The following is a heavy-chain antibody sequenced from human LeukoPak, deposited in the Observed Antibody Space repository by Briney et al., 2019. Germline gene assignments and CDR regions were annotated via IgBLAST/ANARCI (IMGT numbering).Heavy chain of an antibody. D-gene: IGHD2-2*01. CDR2: IYYSGST. V-gene: IGHV4-59*11. CDR1: GGSISSHY. J-gene: IGHJ4*02. CDR3: ARVGKYCSSTSCYSGHYFDY. Sequence: PSETLSLTRTVSGGSISSHYWSWIRQPPGKGLEWIGYIYYSGSTNYNPSLKSRVTISVDTSKNQFSLKLSSVTAADTAVYYRARVGKYCSSTSCYSGHYFDYWGQGTLDTVSS.